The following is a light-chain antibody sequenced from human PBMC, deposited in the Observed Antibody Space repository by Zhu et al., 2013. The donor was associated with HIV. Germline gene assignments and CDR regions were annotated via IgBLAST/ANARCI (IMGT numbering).Light chain of an antibody. Sequence: DIQMTQSPSTLSASVGDRVTITCRASQSISSWLAWYQQKPGKAPKLLVYKASTLDTGVPSRFSGGGSGTEFTLTINSLQPEDFATYYCQQYDSYWTFGQGTKVEIK. CDR2: KAS. CDR1: QSISSW. V-gene: IGKV1-5*03. J-gene: IGKJ1*01. CDR3: QQYDSYWT.